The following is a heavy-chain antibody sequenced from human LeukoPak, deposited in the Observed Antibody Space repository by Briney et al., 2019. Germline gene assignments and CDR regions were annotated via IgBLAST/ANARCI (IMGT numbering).Heavy chain of an antibody. J-gene: IGHJ4*02. V-gene: IGHV6-1*01. CDR3: ARGSYDSIWH. Sequence: SQTLSLTCAISGDSVSSNSAAWSWLRPSPARGLEWLGSTYYRSKYYYDDAVSVKSRITISQDTFQKQFTLYVHSVTAEDTAVYYCARGSYDSIWHWGPGTLVTVS. CDR1: GDSVSSNSAA. CDR2: TYYRSKYYY. D-gene: IGHD3-22*01.